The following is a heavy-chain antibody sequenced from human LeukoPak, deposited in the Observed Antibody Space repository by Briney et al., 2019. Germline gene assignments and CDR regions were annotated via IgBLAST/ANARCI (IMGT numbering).Heavy chain of an antibody. V-gene: IGHV1-69*13. Sequence: ASVKVSCKASGGTFSSHAISWVRQAPGQGLEWMGGIIPIFGTANYAQKFQGRVTITADESTSTAYMELISLRSEDTAVYYCARVTLPQSITMIVVVYDAFDIWGQGTMVTVSS. CDR2: IIPIFGTA. CDR1: GGTFSSHA. CDR3: ARVTLPQSITMIVVVYDAFDI. J-gene: IGHJ3*02. D-gene: IGHD3-22*01.